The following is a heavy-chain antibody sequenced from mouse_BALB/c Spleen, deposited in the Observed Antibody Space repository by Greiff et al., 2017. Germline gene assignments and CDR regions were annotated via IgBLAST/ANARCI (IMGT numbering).Heavy chain of an antibody. J-gene: IGHJ3*01. D-gene: IGHD3-3*01. CDR1: GYAFTNYL. CDR3: ARWAGPTAWFAY. V-gene: IGHV1-54*01. CDR2: INPGSGGT. Sequence: VQLQQSGAELVRPGTSVKVSCKASGYAFTNYLIEWVKQRPGQDLEWIGVINPGSGGTNYNEKFKGKATLTADKSSSTAYMQLSSLTSDDSAVYFCARWAGPTAWFAYWGQGTLVTVSA.